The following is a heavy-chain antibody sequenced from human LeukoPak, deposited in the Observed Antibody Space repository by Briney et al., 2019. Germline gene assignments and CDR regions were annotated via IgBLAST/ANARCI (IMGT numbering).Heavy chain of an antibody. CDR3: ARDPYVDTAMVNAFDI. CDR2: IWYDGSNK. D-gene: IGHD5-18*01. CDR1: GFTFSSYA. J-gene: IGHJ3*02. V-gene: IGHV3-33*08. Sequence: PGGSLRLSCAASGFTFSSYAMSWVRQAPGKGLEWVAVIWYDGSNKYYADSVKGRFTISRDNSKNTLYLQMNSLRAVDTAVYYCARDPYVDTAMVNAFDIWGQGTMVTVSS.